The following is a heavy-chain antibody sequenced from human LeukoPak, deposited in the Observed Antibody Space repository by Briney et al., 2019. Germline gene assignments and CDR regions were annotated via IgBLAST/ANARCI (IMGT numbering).Heavy chain of an antibody. CDR3: ASQFRVDTSVR. D-gene: IGHD5-18*01. V-gene: IGHV3-21*01. J-gene: IGHJ4*02. CDR2: IGSSGSSI. Sequence: PGGSLRLSCAASGFTFSSYTMNWVRQAPGKGLEWVSSIGSSGSSIYYADSVKGRFTISRDNAKNSLFLQMNSLRAEDTAVYYCASQFRVDTSVRGGQGTLVTVSS. CDR1: GFTFSSYT.